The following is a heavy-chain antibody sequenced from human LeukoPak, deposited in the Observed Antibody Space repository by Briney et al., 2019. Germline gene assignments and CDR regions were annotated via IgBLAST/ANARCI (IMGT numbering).Heavy chain of an antibody. CDR3: ARSGRYYYDSSGYYFYYYYGMDV. D-gene: IGHD3-22*01. CDR2: IYHSGNT. CDR1: GGSISSGNW. J-gene: IGHJ6*02. V-gene: IGHV4-4*02. Sequence: SGTLSLTCAVSGGSISSGNWWSWVRQPPGKGLEWIGEIYHSGNTNFSPSLKSRVTISVDTSKNQFSLKLSSVTAADTAVYYCARSGRYYYDSSGYYFYYYYGMDVWGQGTTVTVSS.